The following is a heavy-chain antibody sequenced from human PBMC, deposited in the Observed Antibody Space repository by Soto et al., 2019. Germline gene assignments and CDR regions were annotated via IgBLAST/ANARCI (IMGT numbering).Heavy chain of an antibody. V-gene: IGHV3-30*04. Sequence: GGSLRLSCAASGFTFSSYAMHWVRQAPGKGLEWVAVISYDGSNKYYADSVKGRFTISRDNSKNTLYLQMNSLRAEDTAVYYCAREAGGDRRMKGNAFDIWGQGTMVTVSS. CDR3: AREAGGDRRMKGNAFDI. CDR2: ISYDGSNK. D-gene: IGHD2-21*01. CDR1: GFTFSSYA. J-gene: IGHJ3*02.